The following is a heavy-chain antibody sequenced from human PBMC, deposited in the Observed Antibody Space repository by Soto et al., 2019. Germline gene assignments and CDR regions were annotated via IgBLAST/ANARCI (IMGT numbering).Heavy chain of an antibody. J-gene: IGHJ4*02. Sequence: GGSLRLSCAASGFTFSSYSMNWVRQAPGKGLEWVSSISSSSSYIYYADSVKGRFTISRDNAKNSLYLQMNSLRAEDTAVYFCARIRATDYEIDYWGQGTLVTVSS. CDR3: ARIRATDYEIDY. V-gene: IGHV3-21*01. CDR2: ISSSSSYI. CDR1: GFTFSSYS. D-gene: IGHD3-22*01.